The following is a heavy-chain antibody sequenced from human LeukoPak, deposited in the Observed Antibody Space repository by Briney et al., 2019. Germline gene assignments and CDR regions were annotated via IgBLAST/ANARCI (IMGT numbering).Heavy chain of an antibody. V-gene: IGHV3-23*01. CDR1: GFTFGSYA. J-gene: IGHJ4*02. Sequence: GGSLRPSCAASGFTFGSYAMSWVRQAPGKGLEWVSDIVDIGDTTYYADSAKGRFTIFRDNSKNILYLQMNSLRAEDTAVYYCAKGSYGSGSYYNLGFDYWGQGTLVTVSS. CDR2: IVDIGDTT. CDR3: AKGSYGSGSYYNLGFDY. D-gene: IGHD3-10*01.